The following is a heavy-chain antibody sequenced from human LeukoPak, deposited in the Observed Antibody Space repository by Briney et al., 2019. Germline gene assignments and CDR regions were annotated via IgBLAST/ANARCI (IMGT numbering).Heavy chain of an antibody. D-gene: IGHD3-3*01. CDR1: GGSISSGDHY. CDR3: ARAGAQYYDFWSGSYYFDY. Sequence: SQTLSLTCTVSGGSISSGDHYWSWIRQPPGKGLEWIGYIYYSGSTYYNPSLKSRVTISVDTSKNQFSLKLSSVTAADTAVYYCARAGAQYYDFWSGSYYFDYWGQGTLVTVSS. CDR2: IYYSGST. V-gene: IGHV4-30-4*01. J-gene: IGHJ4*02.